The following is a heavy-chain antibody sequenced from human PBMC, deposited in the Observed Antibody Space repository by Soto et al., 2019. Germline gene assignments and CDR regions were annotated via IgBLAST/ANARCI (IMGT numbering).Heavy chain of an antibody. J-gene: IGHJ1*01. Sequence: ASVKVSCKASGYTFTSYGISWVRQAPGQGLEWMGWISAYNGNTNYAQKLQGRVTMTTDTSTSTAYMELRSLRSDDTAVYYCARDPYDILTGYYALAEYFQHWGQGTLVTVSS. D-gene: IGHD3-9*01. CDR3: ARDPYDILTGYYALAEYFQH. CDR1: GYTFTSYG. CDR2: ISAYNGNT. V-gene: IGHV1-18*01.